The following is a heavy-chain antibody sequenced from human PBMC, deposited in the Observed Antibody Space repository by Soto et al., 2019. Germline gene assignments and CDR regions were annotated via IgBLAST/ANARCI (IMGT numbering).Heavy chain of an antibody. CDR3: ASSGWGASGTPYLDF. Sequence: PGGSLRLSCAASGFTFSSYAMSWVRQAPGKGLEWVSAISGSGGSTYYADSVKGRFTISRDNSKNTLYLQMNSLRAEDTAIYYCASSGWGASGTPYLDFWGQGTLVTVSS. J-gene: IGHJ4*02. V-gene: IGHV3-23*01. D-gene: IGHD1-1*01. CDR1: GFTFSSYA. CDR2: ISGSGGST.